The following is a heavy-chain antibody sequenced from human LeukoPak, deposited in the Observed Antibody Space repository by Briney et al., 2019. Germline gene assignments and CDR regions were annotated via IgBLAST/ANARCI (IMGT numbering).Heavy chain of an antibody. D-gene: IGHD2-2*01. V-gene: IGHV1-18*01. CDR1: VYTFTNYG. J-gene: IGHJ5*02. CDR3: ARDYCSSTSCSFLSWFDP. CDR2: ISAYNGNT. Sequence: ASVTVSFTASVYTFTNYGISWVRQAPGQGLEWMGWISAYNGNTNYAQKLQGRVIMTTDTSTSTAYMELRSLRSDDTAVYYCARDYCSSTSCSFLSWFDPWGQGTLVTVSS.